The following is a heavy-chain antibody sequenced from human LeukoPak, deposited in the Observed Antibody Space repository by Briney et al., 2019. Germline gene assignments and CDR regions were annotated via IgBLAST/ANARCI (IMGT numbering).Heavy chain of an antibody. D-gene: IGHD2-2*01. Sequence: PGGSLRLSCAASGFTFSSYWMSWVRQAPGKGLEWVAFIRYDGSNKYYADSVKGRFTISRDNSKNTLYLQMNSLRAEDTAVYYCAKDLMGYCSSTSCFYFDYWGQGTLVTVSS. J-gene: IGHJ4*02. CDR1: GFTFSSYW. CDR3: AKDLMGYCSSTSCFYFDY. CDR2: IRYDGSNK. V-gene: IGHV3-30*02.